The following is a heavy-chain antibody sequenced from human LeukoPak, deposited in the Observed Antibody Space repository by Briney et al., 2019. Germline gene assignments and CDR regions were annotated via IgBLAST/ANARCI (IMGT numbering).Heavy chain of an antibody. CDR1: GFTFSSYG. D-gene: IGHD3-10*01. CDR2: ISYDGSNK. V-gene: IGHV3-30*18. CDR3: AKFKFMVRGVIRSGMDV. Sequence: PGRSLRLSCAASGFTFSSYGMHWVRQAPGKGLEWVAVISYDGSNKYYADSVKGRFTISRDNSKNTLYLQMNSLRAEDMAVYYCAKFKFMVRGVIRSGMDVWGQGTTVTVSS. J-gene: IGHJ6*02.